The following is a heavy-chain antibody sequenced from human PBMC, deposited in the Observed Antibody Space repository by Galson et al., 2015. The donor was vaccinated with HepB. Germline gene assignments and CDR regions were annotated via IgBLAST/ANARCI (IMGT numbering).Heavy chain of an antibody. V-gene: IGHV1-24*01. Sequence: SVKVSCKVSGYTLTELSMHWVRQAPGKGLEWMGGFDPEDGETIYAQKFQGRVTMTEDTSTDTAYMELSSLRSEDTAVYYCATFHGGFGEYLGWFDPWGQGTLVTVSS. J-gene: IGHJ5*02. D-gene: IGHD3-10*01. CDR1: GYTLTELS. CDR2: FDPEDGET. CDR3: ATFHGGFGEYLGWFDP.